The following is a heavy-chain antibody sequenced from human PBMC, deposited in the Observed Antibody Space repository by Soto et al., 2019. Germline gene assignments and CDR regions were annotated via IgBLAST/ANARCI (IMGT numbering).Heavy chain of an antibody. V-gene: IGHV3-23*01. J-gene: IGHJ6*02. D-gene: IGHD3-16*01. CDR3: AKGGFWVHYGLDV. CDR2: ISASGETT. CDR1: GFAFSACA. Sequence: EVQLFESGGGLVQPGGSLRLSCAASGFAFSACAMNWVRQAPGKGLEWVSAISASGETTFYADSLKGRFTISRDNSQNTVYMQINDLRAEDTAVYYCAKGGFWVHYGLDVWGQGTTVSVSS.